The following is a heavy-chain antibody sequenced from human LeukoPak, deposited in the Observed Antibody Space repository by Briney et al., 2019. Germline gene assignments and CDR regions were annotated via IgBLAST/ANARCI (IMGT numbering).Heavy chain of an antibody. J-gene: IGHJ5*02. CDR1: GGSINSY. D-gene: IGHD3-10*01. Sequence: SETLSLTCTVSGGSINSYWSWIRQPAGKGLEWTGRISGSGTITYNPALQSRLSISIDTSKNQFSLKLMSVTAADTAVYYCARDSGTTGEVKFDPWGQGTLVTVSS. CDR3: ARDSGTTGEVKFDP. V-gene: IGHV4-4*07. CDR2: ISGSGTI.